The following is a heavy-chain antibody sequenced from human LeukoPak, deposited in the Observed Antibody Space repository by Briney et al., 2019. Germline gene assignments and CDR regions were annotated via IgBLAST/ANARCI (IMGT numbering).Heavy chain of an antibody. Sequence: ASVRVSCKDSGYTFTSYNRQWVRQAPGQGLEWMGWINPNTGGTNYAQKFLGRVTMTRDKSISTAYMELSRLRSDDTAVYYCARSDVSWSYSYGGGGALVTVSS. V-gene: IGHV1-2*02. CDR1: GYTFTSYN. CDR3: ARSDVSWSYSY. D-gene: IGHD3-16*01. J-gene: IGHJ1*01. CDR2: INPNTGGT.